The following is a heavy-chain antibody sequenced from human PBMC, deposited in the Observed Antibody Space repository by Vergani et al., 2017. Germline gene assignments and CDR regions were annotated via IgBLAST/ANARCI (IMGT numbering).Heavy chain of an antibody. CDR3: ARVSSSSSASLDY. Sequence: QVQLQQWGAGLLKPSETLSLTCAVYGGSFSCYYWSWIRQPPGKGLEWIGYIYYSGSTYYNPSLKSRVTISVDTSKNQFSLKLSSVTAADTAVYYCARVSSSSSASLDYWGQGTLVTVSS. J-gene: IGHJ4*02. CDR2: IYYSGST. V-gene: IGHV4-34*01. D-gene: IGHD6-6*01. CDR1: GGSFSCYY.